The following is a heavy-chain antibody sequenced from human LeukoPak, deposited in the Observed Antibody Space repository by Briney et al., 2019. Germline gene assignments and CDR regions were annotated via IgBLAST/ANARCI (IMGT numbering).Heavy chain of an antibody. CDR3: ERGSVVAATIDY. Sequence: RPSQTLSLTCTVSGGSISGYYWTWIRHPPGKGLEWIGYISYTGSTHYSPSLKSRATISLDRSKNQFSLKLSGVAAADTAVYYGERGSVVAATIDYWGQGTLVTVSS. D-gene: IGHD1-26*01. CDR1: GGSISGYY. CDR2: ISYTGST. J-gene: IGHJ4*02. V-gene: IGHV4-59*01.